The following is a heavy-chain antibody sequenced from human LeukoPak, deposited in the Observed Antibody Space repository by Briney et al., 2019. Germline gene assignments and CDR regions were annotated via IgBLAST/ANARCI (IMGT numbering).Heavy chain of an antibody. CDR3: ARIPPGSYRYNWFDP. J-gene: IGHJ5*02. CDR2: MNPNSGNT. D-gene: IGHD3-10*01. CDR1: GYTFTSYD. Sequence: TSVKVSCKASGYTFTSYDINWVRQATGQGLEWMGWMNPNSGNTGYAQKFQGRVTMTRNTSISTAYMELSSLRSEDTAVYYCARIPPGSYRYNWFDPWGQGTLVTVSS. V-gene: IGHV1-8*01.